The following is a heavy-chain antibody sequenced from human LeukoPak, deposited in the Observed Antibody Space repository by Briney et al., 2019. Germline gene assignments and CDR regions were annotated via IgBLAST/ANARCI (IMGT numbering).Heavy chain of an antibody. J-gene: IGHJ4*02. D-gene: IGHD6-13*01. CDR2: IIPILGIA. V-gene: IGHV1-69*02. CDR1: GGTFTSYT. Sequence: SVKVPCKASGGTFTSYTISWVRQAPGQGLEWMGRIIPILGIANYAQKFQGRVTITADKSTSTAYMELSSLRSEDTAVYYCARVRRGIAANYFDYWGQGTLVTVSS. CDR3: ARVRRGIAANYFDY.